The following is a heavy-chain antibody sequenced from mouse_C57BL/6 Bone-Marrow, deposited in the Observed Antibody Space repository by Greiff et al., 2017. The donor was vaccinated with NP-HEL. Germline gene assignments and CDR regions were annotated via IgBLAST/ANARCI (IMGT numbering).Heavy chain of an antibody. CDR3: ARHADDYGGFAY. Sequence: EVQLVESGGGLVQPGGSLKLSCAASGFTFSDYYMYWVRQTPEKRLEWVAYISNGGGSTYYPDTVKGRFTISRDNAKNTLYLQMSRLKSEYTAMYYCARHADDYGGFAYWGQGTLVTVSA. D-gene: IGHD2-4*01. J-gene: IGHJ3*01. CDR2: ISNGGGST. V-gene: IGHV5-12*01. CDR1: GFTFSDYY.